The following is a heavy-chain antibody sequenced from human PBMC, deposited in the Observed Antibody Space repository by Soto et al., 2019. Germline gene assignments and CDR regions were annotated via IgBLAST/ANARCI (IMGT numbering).Heavy chain of an antibody. CDR3: ARSGDRKGGFDL. V-gene: IGHV1-69*02. CDR1: GGTFSSYT. CDR2: IIPILGIA. Sequence: QVQLVQSGAEVKKPGSSVKVSCKASGGTFSSYTISWVRQAPGQGLEWMGRIIPILGIANYAQKFQGRVTIXAXISTSTAYMELSSLRSEDTAVYYCARSGDRKGGFDLWGRGTLVTVSS. J-gene: IGHJ2*01. D-gene: IGHD1-26*01.